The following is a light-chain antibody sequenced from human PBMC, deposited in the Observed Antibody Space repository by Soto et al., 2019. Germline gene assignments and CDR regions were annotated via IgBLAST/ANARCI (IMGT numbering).Light chain of an antibody. CDR1: SGSIASNF. CDR3: QSYDSSNSVM. Sequence: NFMLTQPHSVSESPGKTVTISCTRSSGSIASNFVQWYQQRPGSAPTTVIYEDNQRPSGVPDRFSGSIDSSSNSASLTISGLKTEDEADYCCQSYDSSNSVMFGGGTKVTVL. CDR2: EDN. J-gene: IGLJ3*02. V-gene: IGLV6-57*04.